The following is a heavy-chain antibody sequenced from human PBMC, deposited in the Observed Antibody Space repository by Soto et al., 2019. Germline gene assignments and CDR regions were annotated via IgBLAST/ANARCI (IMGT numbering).Heavy chain of an antibody. CDR2: IYHSGST. Sequence: SETLSLTSGVSGGSISSSNWWSCVRQPPGKGLEWIGDIYHSGSTNYNPSLKSRVTISVDRSKNQFSLKLSSVTAADTAVYYYARSPTHTAMVTFDYWGQGTLVTVSS. V-gene: IGHV4-4*02. D-gene: IGHD5-18*01. CDR1: GGSISSSNW. CDR3: ARSPTHTAMVTFDY. J-gene: IGHJ4*02.